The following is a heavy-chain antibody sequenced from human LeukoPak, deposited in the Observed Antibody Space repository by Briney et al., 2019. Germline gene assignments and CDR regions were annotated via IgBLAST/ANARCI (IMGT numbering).Heavy chain of an antibody. V-gene: IGHV3-23*01. Sequence: GGSLRLSCAASEFTFDNYAMSWVRQAPGKGLEWVSVISGSGYYSYYADSVKGRFTVSRDNSKTTLYLQMNSLRADDTAVYYCATYSSLNRREFQYWGQGTLLTVSS. J-gene: IGHJ1*01. CDR3: ATYSSLNRREFQY. D-gene: IGHD3-22*01. CDR1: EFTFDNYA. CDR2: ISGSGYYS.